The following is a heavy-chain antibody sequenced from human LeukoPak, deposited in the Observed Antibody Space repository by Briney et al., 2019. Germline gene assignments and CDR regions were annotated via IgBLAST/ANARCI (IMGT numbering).Heavy chain of an antibody. CDR2: ISGRSSYI. CDR3: ARDQSSVAGTTYNWFDP. Sequence: GGSLRLSCAASGFTFSSYSMNWIRQAPGKGLEWVSSISGRSSYIYYADSVKGRFTISRDNAKNSLYLQMNSLRAEDTAVYYCARDQSSVAGTTYNWFDPWGQGTLVTVSS. V-gene: IGHV3-21*01. D-gene: IGHD6-19*01. J-gene: IGHJ5*02. CDR1: GFTFSSYS.